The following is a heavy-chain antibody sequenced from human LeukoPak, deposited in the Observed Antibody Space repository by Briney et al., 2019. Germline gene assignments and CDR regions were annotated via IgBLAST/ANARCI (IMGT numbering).Heavy chain of an antibody. CDR2: ISGSGSST. Sequence: TGGSLRLSCAASGFTFSSYAMSWVRQTPGKGLEWVSAISGSGSSTKYSDSVKGRFTISRDNSKNTVYLQMKSLRAEDTAVYYCARDRDNDFWSSYYNYFDNWGQGTLVTVSS. J-gene: IGHJ4*02. D-gene: IGHD3-3*01. V-gene: IGHV3-23*01. CDR3: ARDRDNDFWSSYYNYFDN. CDR1: GFTFSSYA.